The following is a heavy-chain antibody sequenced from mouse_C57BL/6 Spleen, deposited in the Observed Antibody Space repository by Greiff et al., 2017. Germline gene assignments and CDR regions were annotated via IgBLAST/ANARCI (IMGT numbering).Heavy chain of an antibody. D-gene: IGHD2-5*01. CDR2: ISSGGNYI. J-gene: IGHJ3*01. CDR1: GFTFSSYA. Sequence: EVQGVESGEGLVKPGGSLKLSCAASGFTFSSYAMSWVRQTPEKRLEWVAYISSGGNYIYYADTVKGRFTISRDNARNTLYLQMSSLKSEDTAMXYYTREQGYSNYDLFAYWGQGTLVTVSA. CDR3: TREQGYSNYDLFAY. V-gene: IGHV5-9-1*02.